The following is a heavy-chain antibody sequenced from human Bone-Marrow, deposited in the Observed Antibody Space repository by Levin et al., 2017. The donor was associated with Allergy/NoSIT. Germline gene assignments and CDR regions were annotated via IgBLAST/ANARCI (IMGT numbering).Heavy chain of an antibody. Sequence: SETLSLTCAVYGGSFSGYYWSWIRQPPGKGLEWIGEINHSGSTNYNPSLKSRVTISVDTSKNQFSLKLSSVTAADTAVYYCAGARGYSYGLFDYWGQGTLVTVSS. D-gene: IGHD5-18*01. CDR2: INHSGST. V-gene: IGHV4-34*01. CDR3: AGARGYSYGLFDY. J-gene: IGHJ4*02. CDR1: GGSFSGYY.